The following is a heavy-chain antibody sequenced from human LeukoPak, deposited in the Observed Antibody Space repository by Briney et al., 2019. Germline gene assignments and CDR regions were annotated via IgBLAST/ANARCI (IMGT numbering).Heavy chain of an antibody. CDR2: INAGNGNT. Sequence: ASVKVSCKASGYTFTSYGISWVRQAPGQRLEWMGWINAGNGNTKYSQKFQGRVTITRDTSASTAYMELSSLRSEDTAVYYCARGPRGSDSSSPPLSDYYYYMDVWGKGTTVTVSS. CDR3: ARGPRGSDSSSPPLSDYYYYMDV. D-gene: IGHD6-6*01. CDR1: GYTFTSYG. V-gene: IGHV1-3*01. J-gene: IGHJ6*03.